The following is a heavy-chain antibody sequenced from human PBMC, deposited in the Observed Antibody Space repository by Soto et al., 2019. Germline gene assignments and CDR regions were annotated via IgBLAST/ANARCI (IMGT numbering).Heavy chain of an antibody. Sequence: QLQLQESGPGLVKPSETLSLTCTVSGGSISSSSYYCGWLRQPPGKGLEWIGSIYYSGSTYYNPSLKSRVTISVHTPKNQFSLKLSSVTAADTAVYYCARGIAPPFDYWGQGTLVTVSS. CDR2: IYYSGST. CDR3: ARGIAPPFDY. CDR1: GGSISSSSYY. J-gene: IGHJ4*02. V-gene: IGHV4-39*01. D-gene: IGHD6-13*01.